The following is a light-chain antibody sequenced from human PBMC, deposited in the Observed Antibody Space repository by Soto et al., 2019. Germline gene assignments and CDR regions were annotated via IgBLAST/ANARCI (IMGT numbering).Light chain of an antibody. CDR1: QSVSSY. CDR2: DAS. Sequence: EIVLTQSPATLSLSPGERATLSCRASQSVSSYLAWYQQKPGQAPRLLIYDASNRATGIPARFSGSGSGTDFTLTISRLEPEDFAVYYCQQRSNWITFGQGTRLEIE. CDR3: QQRSNWIT. V-gene: IGKV3-11*01. J-gene: IGKJ5*01.